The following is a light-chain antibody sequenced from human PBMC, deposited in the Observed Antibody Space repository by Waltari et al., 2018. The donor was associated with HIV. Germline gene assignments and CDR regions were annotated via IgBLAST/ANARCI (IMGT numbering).Light chain of an antibody. CDR1: QGISSY. CDR2: AGS. V-gene: IGKV1-9*01. CDR3: QQFRT. Sequence: DIQLTPSPSFLSASVGDRVTITCRASQGISSYLAWYQQKPGKAPNLLIYAGSTLQRGVPSRFSGSGFGTEFTLTISSLQPEDFATYYCQQFRTFGQGTTLDIK. J-gene: IGKJ2*01.